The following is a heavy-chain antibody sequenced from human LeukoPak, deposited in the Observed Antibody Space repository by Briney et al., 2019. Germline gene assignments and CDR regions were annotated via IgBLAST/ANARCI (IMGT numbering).Heavy chain of an antibody. CDR3: VTPRSWELSDMAV. CDR1: GYSISTNYY. V-gene: IGHV4-38-2*02. Sequence: PSETLSLTCTVSGYSISTNYYWSWIRQSPGTGLEWIWIVYHNGETYYNPSLKRRFIISVDTSKNEFSLRLTSVTAADTAVYYCVTPRSWELSDMAVWGKGTKVIVSS. J-gene: IGHJ6*03. D-gene: IGHD1-26*01. CDR2: VYHNGET.